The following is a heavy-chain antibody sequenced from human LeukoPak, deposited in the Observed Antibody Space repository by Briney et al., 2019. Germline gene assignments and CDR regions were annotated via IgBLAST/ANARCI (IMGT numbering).Heavy chain of an antibody. Sequence: NTGGSLRLSCAASGFTFSSYSMNWVRQAPGKGLEWVSSISSSSSYIYYPDSVKGRFTISRDNAKNSLYLQMNSLRAEDTAVYYCARDLTFIRHDYWGQGTLVTVSS. D-gene: IGHD3-10*01. V-gene: IGHV3-21*01. CDR1: GFTFSSYS. J-gene: IGHJ4*02. CDR2: ISSSSSYI. CDR3: ARDLTFIRHDY.